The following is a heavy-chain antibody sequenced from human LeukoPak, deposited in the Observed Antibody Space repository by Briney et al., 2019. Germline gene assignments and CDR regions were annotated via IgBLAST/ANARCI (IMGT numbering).Heavy chain of an antibody. V-gene: IGHV1-2*04. D-gene: IGHD6-13*01. CDR2: INPNSGGT. J-gene: IGHJ4*02. Sequence: ASVKVSCKASGYTFTGYYMHWVRQAPGQGLEWMGWINPNSGGTNYAQKFQGWVTMTRDTSISTAYTELSRLRSDDTAVYYCARETGYSSSWYFFDYWGQGTLVTVSS. CDR1: GYTFTGYY. CDR3: ARETGYSSSWYFFDY.